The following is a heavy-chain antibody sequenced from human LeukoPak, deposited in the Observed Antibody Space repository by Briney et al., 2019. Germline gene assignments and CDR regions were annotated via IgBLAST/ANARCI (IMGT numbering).Heavy chain of an antibody. CDR3: AKFLSFYGSGSYNVAFDI. Sequence: GGSLRLSCAASGFTFSSYAMSWVRHAPGKGLELVSAISGSGGSTYYADSVKGRFTISRDNSKNTLYLQMNSLRAEDTAVYYCAKFLSFYGSGSYNVAFDIWGQGTMVTVSS. CDR1: GFTFSSYA. J-gene: IGHJ3*02. CDR2: ISGSGGST. V-gene: IGHV3-23*01. D-gene: IGHD3-10*01.